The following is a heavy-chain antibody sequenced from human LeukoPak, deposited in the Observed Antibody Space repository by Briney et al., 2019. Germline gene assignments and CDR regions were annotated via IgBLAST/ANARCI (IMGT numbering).Heavy chain of an antibody. D-gene: IGHD6-13*01. CDR3: AKEGYSSSWYSH. CDR2: IWYGGSNK. CDR1: GFTFGDYA. V-gene: IGHV3-30*02. J-gene: IGHJ4*02. Sequence: GGSLRLSCTASGFTFGDYAMSWFRQAPGKGLEWVAVIWYGGSNKYYADSVKGRFTISRDNSKNTLYLQMYSLRAEDTAVYYCAKEGYSSSWYSHWGQGTLVTVSS.